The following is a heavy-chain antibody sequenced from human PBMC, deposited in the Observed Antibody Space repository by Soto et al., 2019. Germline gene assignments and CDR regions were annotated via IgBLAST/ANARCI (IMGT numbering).Heavy chain of an antibody. D-gene: IGHD2-21*02. J-gene: IGHJ2*01. V-gene: IGHV4-39*01. CDR3: ARRRTRVVTTKAWYFDL. CDR1: GGSVSSSSNF. CDR2: VYYSRST. Sequence: QLQLQESGPGLVKPSETLSLTCTVSGGSVSSSSNFWGWIRQPPGKGLEWIGNVYYSRSTHYSPSARSRANISADTSMTQFYLRLRSVTAADTAVYYCARRRTRVVTTKAWYFDLWGCGTLVSVSS.